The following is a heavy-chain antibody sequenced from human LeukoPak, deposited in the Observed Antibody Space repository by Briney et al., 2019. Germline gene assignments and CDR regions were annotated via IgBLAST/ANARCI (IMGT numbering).Heavy chain of an antibody. J-gene: IGHJ4*02. D-gene: IGHD5-18*01. CDR2: IDPIDSYT. V-gene: IGHV5-10-1*01. Sequence: PGESLKISRKASGYRFPSYWITWVRQMPGKGLEWMGGIDPIDSYTTYSPSFQGRVTISADKSIATVYLQWSSLKASDTAMYYCARARVDTAMADFDYWGQGTLVTVSS. CDR1: GYRFPSYW. CDR3: ARARVDTAMADFDY.